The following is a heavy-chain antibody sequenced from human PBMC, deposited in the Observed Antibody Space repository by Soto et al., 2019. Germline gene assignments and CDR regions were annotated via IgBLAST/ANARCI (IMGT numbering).Heavy chain of an antibody. CDR1: GYTFTSYG. CDR2: ISAYNGNT. Sequence: QVQLVQSGAEVKKPGASVKVSCKASGYTFTSYGISWVRQAPGQGLEWMGWISAYNGNTNYAQKLQGRVTMTTDTSPSKGYRELRSQRSDDTAVYYFARFHYYDSSGYLDYWGQGTLVTVSS. V-gene: IGHV1-18*01. J-gene: IGHJ4*02. D-gene: IGHD3-22*01. CDR3: ARFHYYDSSGYLDY.